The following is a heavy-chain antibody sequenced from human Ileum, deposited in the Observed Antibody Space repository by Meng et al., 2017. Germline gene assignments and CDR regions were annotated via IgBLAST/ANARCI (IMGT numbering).Heavy chain of an antibody. D-gene: IGHD4-17*01. Sequence: QLRLQESGPGLVKPSETLSLTCSVSSGSFTNNNYYWVWIRRPPGKGLEWIGSIYYGGSTYYNPSLKSRVTISVDTSTNQFSLKLISVTAADTAVYYCARRAHYGDPPRWGQGTLVTASS. CDR3: ARRAHYGDPPR. V-gene: IGHV4-39*01. J-gene: IGHJ4*02. CDR2: IYYGGST. CDR1: SGSFTNNNYY.